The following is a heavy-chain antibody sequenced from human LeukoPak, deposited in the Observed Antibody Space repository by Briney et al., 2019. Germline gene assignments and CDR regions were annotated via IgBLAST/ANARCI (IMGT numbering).Heavy chain of an antibody. CDR3: ARDISPYYFDN. CDR2: IYYSGST. CDR1: GGSISSYY. Sequence: SETLSLTCTVSGGSISSYYLSWIRQPPGKGLEWIGYIYYSGSTNYNPSLKSRVTISIDTSKNQFSLKVSSVTAADTAVCYCARDISPYYFDNWGQGTLVTVSS. V-gene: IGHV4-59*01. J-gene: IGHJ4*02.